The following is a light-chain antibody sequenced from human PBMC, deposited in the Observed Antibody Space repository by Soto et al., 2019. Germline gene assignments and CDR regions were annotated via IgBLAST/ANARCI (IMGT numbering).Light chain of an antibody. V-gene: IGKV3D-20*02. CDR3: HQRQSWPRT. CDR2: LAS. Sequence: EIVLTQSPGTLSLSPGERVTLSCRASQSVSSSYLAWYQHKPGQAPRLLIYLASNRAAGVPARFSGSGSGTDFTLTISDVEPEDFAVYYCHQRQSWPRTFGQGTKVDI. CDR1: QSVSSSY. J-gene: IGKJ1*01.